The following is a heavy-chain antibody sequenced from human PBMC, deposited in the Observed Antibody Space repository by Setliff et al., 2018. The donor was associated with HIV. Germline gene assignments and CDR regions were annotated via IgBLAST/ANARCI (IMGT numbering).Heavy chain of an antibody. CDR1: GLTLRNYA. J-gene: IGHJ5*02. D-gene: IGHD6-19*01. CDR3: ARVVAGS. CDR2: ISPDGNEI. V-gene: IGHV3-7*01. Sequence: GGSLRLSCAASGLTLRNYAMYWIRQAPGKGLEWVAAISPDGNEIHYVDSVRGRFTISRDNAKNSLYLQTSSLRAEDTAVYYCARVVAGSWGQGTLVTVSS.